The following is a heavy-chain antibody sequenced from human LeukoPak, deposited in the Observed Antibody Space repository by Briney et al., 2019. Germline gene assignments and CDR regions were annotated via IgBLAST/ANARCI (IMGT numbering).Heavy chain of an antibody. D-gene: IGHD3-16*02. CDR1: GYTFSNYD. Sequence: GASVKVSCKASGYTFSNYDISWVRQATGQGPEWVGWMSPSIGKADYAQKFQGRVTITGNNSTNTAYMELSSLRSDDMAVYYCAREGDDDGWGSSRSDWFDAGGRGTLVTVS. CDR3: AREGDDDGWGSSRSDWFDA. V-gene: IGHV1-8*01. J-gene: IGHJ5*02. CDR2: MSPSIGKA.